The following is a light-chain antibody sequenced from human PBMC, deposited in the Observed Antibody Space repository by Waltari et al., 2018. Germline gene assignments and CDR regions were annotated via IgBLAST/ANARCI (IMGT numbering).Light chain of an antibody. Sequence: IRVTQSPSSVSPSIGDRVTITCRASQGIRTWLSWYQKRPGEAPRLLIHDATSLQSGVPSRFNGGGSGTDFTLTISGLQPEDFATYYCQQANSFPITFGQGTRLDIK. V-gene: IGKV1D-12*01. CDR1: QGIRTW. CDR3: QQANSFPIT. J-gene: IGKJ5*01. CDR2: DAT.